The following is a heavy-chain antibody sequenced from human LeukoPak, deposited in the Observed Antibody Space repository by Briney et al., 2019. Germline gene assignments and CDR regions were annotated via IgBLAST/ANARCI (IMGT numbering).Heavy chain of an antibody. J-gene: IGHJ4*02. CDR1: GGSISSYY. Sequence: PSETLSLTCTVPGGSISSYYWSWIRQPAGKGLEWIGRIYTSGSTNYNPSLKSRVTMSVDTSKNQFPLKLSSVTAADTAVYYCARDGEQRHYFDYWGQGTLVTVSS. D-gene: IGHD1-26*01. V-gene: IGHV4-4*07. CDR2: IYTSGST. CDR3: ARDGEQRHYFDY.